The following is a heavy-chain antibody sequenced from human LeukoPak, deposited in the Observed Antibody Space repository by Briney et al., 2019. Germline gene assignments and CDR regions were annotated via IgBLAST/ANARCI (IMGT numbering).Heavy chain of an antibody. V-gene: IGHV4-39*01. CDR3: ASAPNKSGLRWFDP. CDR1: GGSITSRSYY. Sequence: PSETLSLTCTVSGGSITSRSYYWGWIRQPPGKGLEWLGSFFYSGSTYYNPSLMSQVTISVDTSKNQFSLKLSSVTAADTAVYYCASAPNKSGLRWFDPWGQGTLVTVSS. CDR2: FFYSGST. D-gene: IGHD1/OR15-1a*01. J-gene: IGHJ5*02.